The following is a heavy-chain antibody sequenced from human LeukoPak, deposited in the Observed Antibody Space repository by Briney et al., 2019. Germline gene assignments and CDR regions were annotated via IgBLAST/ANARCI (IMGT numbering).Heavy chain of an antibody. CDR1: GFTFSSYA. CDR3: AREDGYCSGGNCYSYFDS. Sequence: PGGSLRLSCAASGFTFSSYAMSWVRQAPGKGLEWVAYIKKTGSETYYVDSVKGRFTITRDNTRNSLFLQMYNLRAEDTAVYFCAREDGYCSGGNCYSYFDSWGQGTLVTVSS. V-gene: IGHV3-7*01. CDR2: IKKTGSET. D-gene: IGHD2-15*01. J-gene: IGHJ4*02.